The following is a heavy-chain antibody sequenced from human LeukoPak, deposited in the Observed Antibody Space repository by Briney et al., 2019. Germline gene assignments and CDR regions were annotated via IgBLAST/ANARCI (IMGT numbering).Heavy chain of an antibody. CDR1: GFAFTSYG. CDR3: ARDRLTYYYGSGSPPAVQLWFDP. Sequence: PGGSLRLSCAASGFAFTSYGMSWVRQAPGKGLEWVSYISSSGSTIYYADSVKGRFTISRDNAKNSLYLQMNSLRAEDTAVYYCARDRLTYYYGSGSPPAVQLWFDPWGQGTLVTVSS. J-gene: IGHJ5*02. V-gene: IGHV3-48*04. D-gene: IGHD3-10*01. CDR2: ISSSGSTI.